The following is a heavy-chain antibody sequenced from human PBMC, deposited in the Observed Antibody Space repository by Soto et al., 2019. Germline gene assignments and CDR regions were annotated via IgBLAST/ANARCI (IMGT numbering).Heavy chain of an antibody. CDR3: ARGPSGYSSSWTYAFDI. Sequence: ASVKVSCKASGYTFTSYAMYWVRQAPGQRLEWMGWINAGNGNTKYSQKFQGRVTITRDTSASTAYMELSSLRSEDTAVYYCARGPSGYSSSWTYAFDIWGQGTMVTVS. V-gene: IGHV1-3*01. CDR2: INAGNGNT. D-gene: IGHD6-13*01. CDR1: GYTFTSYA. J-gene: IGHJ3*02.